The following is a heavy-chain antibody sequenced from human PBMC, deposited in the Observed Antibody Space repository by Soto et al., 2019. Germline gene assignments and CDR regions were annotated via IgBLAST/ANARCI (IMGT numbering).Heavy chain of an antibody. CDR2: ISYDGSTI. V-gene: IGHV3-30*03. CDR1: GFTFSIYG. CDR3: ARHPERIAQIGWFDP. J-gene: IGHJ5*02. Sequence: GGSLRLSCAASGFTFSIYGMHWVRQAPGKGLEWVAVISYDGSTIYYADSVKGRFTISRDNAKNSLYLQMNSLRAEDTAVYYCARHPERIAQIGWFDPWGQGTLVTVSS. D-gene: IGHD6-13*01.